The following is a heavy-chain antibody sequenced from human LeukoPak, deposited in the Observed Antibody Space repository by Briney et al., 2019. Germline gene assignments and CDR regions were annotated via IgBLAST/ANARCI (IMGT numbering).Heavy chain of an antibody. Sequence: SVKVSCKASGGIFSRGAINWVRQAPGQGLEWMGGIIPKFGAANYAQKFQGRLMITADESTSTAYMELNSLRSDDTAVYYCARGIYYDSGSHPPYLDYWGQGTLVTVSS. CDR3: ARGIYYDSGSHPPYLDY. D-gene: IGHD3-10*01. CDR1: GGIFSRGA. V-gene: IGHV1-69*01. CDR2: IIPKFGAA. J-gene: IGHJ4*02.